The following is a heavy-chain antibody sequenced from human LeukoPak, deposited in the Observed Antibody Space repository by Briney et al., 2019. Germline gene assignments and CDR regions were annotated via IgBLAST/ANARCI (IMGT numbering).Heavy chain of an antibody. Sequence: ASVKVSCKASGYTFTSYYMHWVRQAPGQGLEWMGIINPSDGSTTYAQKFQGRVTMTRDTSTSTVYMELSSLRSEDTAAYYCATDGRSYASSAYYYFDYWGQGTLVTVSS. CDR2: INPSDGST. V-gene: IGHV1-46*01. J-gene: IGHJ4*02. CDR1: GYTFTSYY. D-gene: IGHD3-22*01. CDR3: ATDGRSYASSAYYYFDY.